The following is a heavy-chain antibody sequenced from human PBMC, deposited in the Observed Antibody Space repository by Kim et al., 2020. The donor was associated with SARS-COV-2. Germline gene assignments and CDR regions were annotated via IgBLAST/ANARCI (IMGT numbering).Heavy chain of an antibody. Sequence: SETLSLTCTVSGGSISSSSYYWGWIRQPPGKGLEWIGSIYYSGSTYYNPSLKSRITISVDTSKNQFSLKLSSVNAADTAVYYCARASVLRYFDWLSDWYFDLWGRGTLVTVSS. CDR1: GGSISSSSYY. D-gene: IGHD3-9*01. CDR2: IYYSGST. CDR3: ARASVLRYFDWLSDWYFDL. J-gene: IGHJ2*01. V-gene: IGHV4-39*07.